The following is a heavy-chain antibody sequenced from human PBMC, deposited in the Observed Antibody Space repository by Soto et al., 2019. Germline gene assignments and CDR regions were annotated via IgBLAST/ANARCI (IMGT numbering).Heavy chain of an antibody. Sequence: APVKVSCKASGYTITGYHIHWVRNATGQGLEWMGWINPNSGGTNYAQKFQGWVTMTRDTSISTAYMELSRLRSDDTAVYYCARGNIVVVVAPPGWPWFAPWGQGTLVTVSS. CDR3: ARGNIVVVVAPPGWPWFAP. V-gene: IGHV1-2*04. CDR1: GYTITGYH. D-gene: IGHD2-15*01. CDR2: INPNSGGT. J-gene: IGHJ5*02.